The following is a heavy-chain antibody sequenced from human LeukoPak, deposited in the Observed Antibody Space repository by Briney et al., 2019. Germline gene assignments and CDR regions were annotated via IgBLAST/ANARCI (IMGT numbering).Heavy chain of an antibody. J-gene: IGHJ3*02. V-gene: IGHV1-69-2*01. CDR2: VDPEDGET. CDR3: ATGPGEQQLASPFDI. CDR1: GYTFTGYY. Sequence: ASVKVSCKASGYTFTGYYMHRVQQAPGKGLEWMGLVDPEDGETIYAEKFQGRVTITADTSTDTAYMELSSLRSEDTAVYYCATGPGEQQLASPFDIWGQGTMVTVSS. D-gene: IGHD6-13*01.